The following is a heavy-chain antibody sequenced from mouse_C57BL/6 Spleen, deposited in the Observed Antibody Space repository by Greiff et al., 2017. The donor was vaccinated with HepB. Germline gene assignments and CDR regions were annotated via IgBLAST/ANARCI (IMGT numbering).Heavy chain of an antibody. J-gene: IGHJ4*01. CDR3: ARDGTQGYYAMDY. CDR1: GYTFTSYW. V-gene: IGHV1-64*01. Sequence: VQLQQPGAELVKPGASVKLSCKASGYTFTSYWMHWVKQRPGQGLEWIGMIHPNSGSTNYNEKFKSKATLTVDKSSSTAYMQLSSLTSEDSAVYYCARDGTQGYYAMDYWGQGTSVTVSS. D-gene: IGHD3-2*02. CDR2: IHPNSGST.